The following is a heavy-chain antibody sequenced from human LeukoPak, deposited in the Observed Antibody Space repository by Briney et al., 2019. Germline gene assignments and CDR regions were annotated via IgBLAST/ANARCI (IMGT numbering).Heavy chain of an antibody. D-gene: IGHD3-16*01. CDR1: GFTFSSYA. J-gene: IGHJ4*02. CDR2: ISYDGSNK. V-gene: IGHV3-30*14. CDR3: ASGWGKGRPEDY. Sequence: GGSLRLSCAASGFTFSSYAMHWVRQAPGKGLEWVAVISYDGSNKYYADSVKGRFTISRDNSKNTLYLQMNSLRAEDTAVYYCASGWGKGRPEDYWGQGTLVTVSS.